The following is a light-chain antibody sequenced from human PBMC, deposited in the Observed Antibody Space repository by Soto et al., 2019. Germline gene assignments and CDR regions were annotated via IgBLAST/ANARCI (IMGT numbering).Light chain of an antibody. Sequence: EIVMTQSPATLSVSPEDRATLSCRGSQSVSSNLAWYQQKPGQAPRLVIYGASTRATAIPARFSGSGSGTESTLTISSLQSEDFAVYYCQQYADWPPLTFGGGTKVEIK. J-gene: IGKJ4*01. CDR3: QQYADWPPLT. V-gene: IGKV3-15*01. CDR2: GAS. CDR1: QSVSSN.